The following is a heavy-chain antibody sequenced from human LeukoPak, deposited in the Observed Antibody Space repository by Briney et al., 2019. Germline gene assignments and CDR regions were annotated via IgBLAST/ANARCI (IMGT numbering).Heavy chain of an antibody. Sequence: GGSLRLSCAASGFTFRSYAMSWVRQAPGKGLEWVSAISGGGSTEYADSVKGRFTISRDNTKNTLILQMNSLRAEDTAVYYCAKDQEKWLLGVFDIWGRGTMVTASS. D-gene: IGHD6-19*01. J-gene: IGHJ3*02. CDR1: GFTFRSYA. CDR2: ISGGGST. V-gene: IGHV3-23*01. CDR3: AKDQEKWLLGVFDI.